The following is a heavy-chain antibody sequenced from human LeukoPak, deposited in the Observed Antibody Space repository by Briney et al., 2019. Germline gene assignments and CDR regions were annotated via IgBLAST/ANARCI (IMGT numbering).Heavy chain of an antibody. CDR3: AKLVSDSSGYLRSGDAFDI. CDR1: GFTFSSYG. CDR2: ISYDGSNK. V-gene: IGHV3-30*18. Sequence: GRSLRLSCAASGFTFSSYGMHWVRQAPGKGLEWVAVISYDGSNKYYADSVKGRFTISRDNSKNTLYLQMNSLRAEDTAVYYCAKLVSDSSGYLRSGDAFDIWGQGTMVTVSS. J-gene: IGHJ3*02. D-gene: IGHD3-22*01.